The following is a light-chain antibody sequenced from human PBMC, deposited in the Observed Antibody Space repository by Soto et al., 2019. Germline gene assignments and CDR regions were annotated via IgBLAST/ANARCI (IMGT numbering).Light chain of an antibody. Sequence: TRAASATGSDGQSLPISCTGTSSDVGGYNYVSWYQQHPGKAPKLMIYEVSKRPSGVPDRFSGSKSGNTASLTVSGLQAEDEADYYCSSYAGSNRGVFGTVTKVTVL. CDR3: SSYAGSNRGV. CDR2: EVS. V-gene: IGLV2-8*01. CDR1: SSDVGGYNY. J-gene: IGLJ1*01.